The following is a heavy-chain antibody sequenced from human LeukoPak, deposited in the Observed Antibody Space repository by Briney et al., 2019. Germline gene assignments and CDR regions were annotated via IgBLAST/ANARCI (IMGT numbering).Heavy chain of an antibody. CDR1: GFTFADYA. Sequence: GGSLRLSCTASGFTFADYAMSWFRQAPGKGLEWVSFIRSKVFGGTTEYAASVKGRFTISRDDSKSIAYLQMKSLKTEDTAVYYCTTDYDFWSGWMDYWGQGTLVTVSS. CDR2: IRSKVFGGTT. V-gene: IGHV3-49*03. D-gene: IGHD3-3*01. J-gene: IGHJ4*02. CDR3: TTDYDFWSGWMDY.